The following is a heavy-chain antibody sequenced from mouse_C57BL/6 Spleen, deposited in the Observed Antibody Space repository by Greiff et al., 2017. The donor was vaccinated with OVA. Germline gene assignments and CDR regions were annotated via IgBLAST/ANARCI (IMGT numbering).Heavy chain of an antibody. CDR2: INPSNGGT. Sequence: QVQLQQPGTELVKPGASVKLSCKASGYIFTSYWMHWVKQRPGQGLEWIGNINPSNGGTNYNEKFKSKATLTVDKSSSTAYMQLSSLTSEDSAVYYCARAGGWLLYAMDYWGQGTSVTVSS. D-gene: IGHD2-3*01. V-gene: IGHV1-53*01. CDR3: ARAGGWLLYAMDY. J-gene: IGHJ4*01. CDR1: GYIFTSYW.